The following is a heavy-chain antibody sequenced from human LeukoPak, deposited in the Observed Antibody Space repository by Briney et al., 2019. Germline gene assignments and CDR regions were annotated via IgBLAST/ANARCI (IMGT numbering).Heavy chain of an antibody. V-gene: IGHV4-4*02. CDR2: IHHTGTR. CDR1: VGSISSGNW. J-gene: IGHJ6*02. Sequence: PSGTLSLTCGVSVGSISSGNWWTWVRQSPGKGLEWIGEIHHTGTRNFNPSLKSRVIISLDTFKNHISLVLTSVTAADTAVYYCASAPILRGEGGERYRCGLDVWGQGTTVIVSS. CDR3: ASAPILRGEGGERYRCGLDV. D-gene: IGHD2-2*02.